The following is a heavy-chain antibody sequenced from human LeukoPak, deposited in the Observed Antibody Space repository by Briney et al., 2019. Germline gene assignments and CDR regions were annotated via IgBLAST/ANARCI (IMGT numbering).Heavy chain of an antibody. V-gene: IGHV4-34*01. CDR2: INHSGST. CDR1: GGSFSGYY. CDR3: ARAPPWLGESYADY. D-gene: IGHD3-10*01. Sequence: SETLSLTCAVYGGSFSGYYWSWIRQPPGKGLEWIGEINHSGSTNYNPSLKSRVTISVDTSKNQFSLKLSSVPAADTAVYYFARAPPWLGESYADYWGQGTLFTVSS. J-gene: IGHJ4*02.